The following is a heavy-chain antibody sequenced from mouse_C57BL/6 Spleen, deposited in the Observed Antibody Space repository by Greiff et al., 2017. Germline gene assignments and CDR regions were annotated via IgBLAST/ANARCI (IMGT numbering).Heavy chain of an antibody. V-gene: IGHV1-19*01. CDR3: ARQRTTVVAPFDY. J-gene: IGHJ2*01. D-gene: IGHD1-1*01. CDR2: INPYNGGT. Sequence: VQLKESGPVLVKPGASVKMSCKASGYTFTDYYMNWVKQSHGKSLEWIGVINPYNGGTSYNQKFKGKATLTVDKSSSTAYMELNSLTSEDSAVYYCARQRTTVVAPFDYWGQGTTLTVSS. CDR1: GYTFTDYY.